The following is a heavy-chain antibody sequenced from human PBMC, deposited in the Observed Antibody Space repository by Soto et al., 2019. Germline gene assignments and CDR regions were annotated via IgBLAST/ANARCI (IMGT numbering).Heavy chain of an antibody. J-gene: IGHJ4*02. CDR2: IYNSGST. V-gene: IGHV4-30-4*02. D-gene: IGHD6-19*01. CDR1: GGSISSGDFY. Sequence: SETLSLTCTVSGGSISSGDFYWSWIRQPPGKALEWIGNIYNSGSTYYNPSLRSRVTMSVDTSQNQFSLKVNSVTAADTAVYYCARAQYSRGWRIDYWGQGTLVTVSS. CDR3: ARAQYSRGWRIDY.